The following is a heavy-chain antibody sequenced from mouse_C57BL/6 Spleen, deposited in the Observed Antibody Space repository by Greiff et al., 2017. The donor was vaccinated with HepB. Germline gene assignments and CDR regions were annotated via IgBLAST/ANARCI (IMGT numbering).Heavy chain of an antibody. CDR1: GYTFPSYW. J-gene: IGHJ2*01. D-gene: IGHD2-12*01. CDR3: ARERSPKHSYYSYFDY. CDR2: IHPNSGST. V-gene: IGHV1-64*01. Sequence: QVQLQQPGAELVKPGASVKLSCKASGYTFPSYWMHWVKQRPGQGLEWIGMIHPNSGSTNYNEKFKSKATLTVDKSSSTAYMQLSSLTSEDSAVYYCARERSPKHSYYSYFDYWGQGTTLTVSS.